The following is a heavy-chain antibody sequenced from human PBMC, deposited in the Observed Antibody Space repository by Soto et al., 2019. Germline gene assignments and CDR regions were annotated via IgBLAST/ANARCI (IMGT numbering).Heavy chain of an antibody. Sequence: SETLSLTCAVSGGSISSDGYSWSWIRQPPGKGLEWIGYIYHSGSTYYNPSLKSRVTISVDRSKNQFSLKLSSVTAADTAVYYCARVLPPFYFDYWGQGTLVTASS. V-gene: IGHV4-30-2*01. CDR1: GGSISSDGYS. D-gene: IGHD3-10*01. J-gene: IGHJ4*02. CDR3: ARVLPPFYFDY. CDR2: IYHSGST.